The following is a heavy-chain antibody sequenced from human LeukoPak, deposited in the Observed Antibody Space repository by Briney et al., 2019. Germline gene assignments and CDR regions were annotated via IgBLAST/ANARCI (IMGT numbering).Heavy chain of an antibody. CDR2: IWYDGSNK. V-gene: IGHV3-33*01. CDR3: ARESSSGWYPYYYGMDV. Sequence: GGSLRLSCAASGFTFSSYGMHWVRQAPGKGLEGVAVIWYDGSNKYYADSVKGRFTISRANSKNTLYLQMHSLRAEGTAVYDCARESSSGWYPYYYGMDVWGQGTTVTVSS. J-gene: IGHJ6*02. D-gene: IGHD6-19*01. CDR1: GFTFSSYG.